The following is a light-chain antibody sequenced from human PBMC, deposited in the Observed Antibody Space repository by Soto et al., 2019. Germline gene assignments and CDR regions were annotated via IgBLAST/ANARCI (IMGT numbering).Light chain of an antibody. Sequence: QSALTQPASVSGSPGQSITISCTGTSSDVGGYNHVPWYQQHPGTAPKLMIYDVTDRPSGVSNRFSGSKSGNTASLAISGLQAEDEADYHCNSYTRTNSLVFGGGTKLTVL. J-gene: IGLJ2*01. CDR2: DVT. CDR1: SSDVGGYNH. CDR3: NSYTRTNSLV. V-gene: IGLV2-14*03.